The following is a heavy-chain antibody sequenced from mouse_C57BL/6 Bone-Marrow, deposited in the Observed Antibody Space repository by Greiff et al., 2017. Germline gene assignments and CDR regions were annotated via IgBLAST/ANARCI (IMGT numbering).Heavy chain of an antibody. D-gene: IGHD3-3*01. J-gene: IGHJ4*01. CDR1: GFTFNTYA. Sequence: EVQVVESGGGLVQPKGSLKLSCAASGFTFNTYAMHWVRQAPGKGLEWVARIRSKSSNYSTYYADSVKDRFTIYRNDSQSMLYLKMNNLKTEDTAMDYCVRRAYSNAMDYWGQGTSVTVSS. CDR2: IRSKSSNYST. V-gene: IGHV10-3*01. CDR3: VRRAYSNAMDY.